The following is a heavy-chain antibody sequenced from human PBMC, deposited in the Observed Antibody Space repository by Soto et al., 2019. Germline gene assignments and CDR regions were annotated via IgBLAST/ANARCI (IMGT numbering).Heavy chain of an antibody. CDR3: ARDSEPGHSSSWPPS. Sequence: GASVKVSCKASGGTFSSYTISWVRQAPGQGLEWMGRIIPILGIANYAQKFQGRVTITADKSTSTAYMELSSLRSEDTAVYYCARDSEPGHSSSWPPSWGQGTLVTVSS. CDR2: IIPILGIA. CDR1: GGTFSSYT. D-gene: IGHD6-13*01. V-gene: IGHV1-69*02. J-gene: IGHJ5*02.